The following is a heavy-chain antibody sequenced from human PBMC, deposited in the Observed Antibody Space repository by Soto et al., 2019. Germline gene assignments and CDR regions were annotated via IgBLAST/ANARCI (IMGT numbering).Heavy chain of an antibody. CDR3: TTHFSGYCSSTSCP. D-gene: IGHD2-2*01. J-gene: IGHJ5*02. Sequence: GGSLRLSCAASGFTFSNAWMNWVRQAPGKGLEWVGRIKSKTDGGTTDYAAPVKGRFTISRDDSKNTLYLQMNSLKTEDTAVYYCTTHFSGYCSSTSCPWGQGTLVTVSS. CDR2: IKSKTDGGTT. V-gene: IGHV3-15*07. CDR1: GFTFSNAW.